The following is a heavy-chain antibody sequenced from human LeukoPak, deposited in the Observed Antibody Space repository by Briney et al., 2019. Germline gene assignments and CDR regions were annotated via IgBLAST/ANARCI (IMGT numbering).Heavy chain of an antibody. V-gene: IGHV1-2*02. D-gene: IGHD3-10*01. Sequence: ASVKVSCKASGYTFTGYYMHWVRQARGQGLEGVGWINPNRGGTNYAQKFQGRVTMTRDTSISTAYMALSRLRSDDTAVYYCARARDRITMVRGVIRAFDIWGQGTMVTVSS. CDR1: GYTFTGYY. CDR3: ARARDRITMVRGVIRAFDI. J-gene: IGHJ3*02. CDR2: INPNRGGT.